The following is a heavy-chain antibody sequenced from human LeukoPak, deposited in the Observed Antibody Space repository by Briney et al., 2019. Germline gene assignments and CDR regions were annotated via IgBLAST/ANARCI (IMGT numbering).Heavy chain of an antibody. CDR2: ISYDGSNK. CDR3: AKPLSGWYTFSAFDI. Sequence: GRSLRLSCAASGFTFSSYGMHWVRQAPGKGLEWVAVISYDGSNKYYADSVKGRFTTSRDNSKNTLYLQMNSLRAEDTAVYYCAKPLSGWYTFSAFDIWGQGTMVTVSS. J-gene: IGHJ3*02. CDR1: GFTFSSYG. V-gene: IGHV3-30*18. D-gene: IGHD6-19*01.